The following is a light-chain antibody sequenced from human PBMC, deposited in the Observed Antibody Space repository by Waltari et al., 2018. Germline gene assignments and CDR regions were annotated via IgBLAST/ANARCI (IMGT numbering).Light chain of an antibody. Sequence: QLVLTQSPSASASLGASVKLTCTLSSGHSRNVIPWPQQQPEKGPRYLMKVNSDGSHSKGDKIPDRFSGSSSGTEHYLTISSLQSEDEADYYCQTGGHGTWVFGGGTKLTVL. V-gene: IGLV4-69*01. CDR3: QTGGHGTWV. CDR2: VNSDGSH. CDR1: SGHSRNV. J-gene: IGLJ3*02.